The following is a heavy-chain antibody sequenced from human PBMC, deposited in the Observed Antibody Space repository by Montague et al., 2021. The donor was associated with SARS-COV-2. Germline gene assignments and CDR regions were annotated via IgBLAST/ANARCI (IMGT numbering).Heavy chain of an antibody. CDR1: GGSMSDHY. D-gene: IGHD3-10*01. V-gene: IGHV4-59*11. Sequence: SETLSLTCTVSGGSMSDHYWAWIRQPPGKGLEWLAYIYYSGGINSNASLKSRVTMSVDTSKNQFSLKLTSVTAAATAVYYCARAVSVRWAVDWFDPWGQGTLVTVSS. J-gene: IGHJ5*02. CDR2: IYYSGGI. CDR3: ARAVSVRWAVDWFDP.